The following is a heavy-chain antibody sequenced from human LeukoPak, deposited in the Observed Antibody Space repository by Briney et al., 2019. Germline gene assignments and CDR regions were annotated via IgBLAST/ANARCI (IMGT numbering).Heavy chain of an antibody. D-gene: IGHD6-19*01. Sequence: ASVKVSCKVSGYTLTELSMHWVRQAPGKGLEWMGGFDPEDGETIYAQKFQGRVTMTEDTSTDTAYMELSSLRSEDTAVYYCATAYSSGFNNWFDPWGQGTLGTVSS. J-gene: IGHJ5*02. V-gene: IGHV1-24*01. CDR3: ATAYSSGFNNWFDP. CDR2: FDPEDGET. CDR1: GYTLTELS.